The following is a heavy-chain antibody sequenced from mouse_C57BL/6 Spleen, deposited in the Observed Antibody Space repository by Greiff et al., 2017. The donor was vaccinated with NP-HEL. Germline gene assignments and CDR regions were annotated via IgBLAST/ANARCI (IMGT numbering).Heavy chain of an antibody. D-gene: IGHD1-1*01. J-gene: IGHJ2*01. V-gene: IGHV1-69*01. CDR1: GYTFTSYW. CDR2: IDPSDSYT. CDR3: ARNYYGSPYYFDY. Sequence: LQQPGAELVMPGASVKLSCKASGYTFTSYWMHWVKQRPGQGLEWIGEIDPSDSYTNYNQKFKGKSTLTVDKSSSTAYMQLSSLTSEDSAVYYCARNYYGSPYYFDYWGQGTTLTVSS.